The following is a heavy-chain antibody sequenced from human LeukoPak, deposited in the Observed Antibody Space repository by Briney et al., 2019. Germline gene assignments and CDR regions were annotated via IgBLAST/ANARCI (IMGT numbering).Heavy chain of an antibody. J-gene: IGHJ4*02. V-gene: IGHV3-23*01. CDR1: GFTFSSYA. D-gene: IGHD3-22*01. CDR3: AKDPYDSSGYFYGYFDY. Sequence: GGSLRLSCAASGFTFSSYAMSWVRQAPGKGLEWVSAISGSGGSTYYADSVKGRFTISRDNSKNTLYLQMNSLRAEDTAVYYCAKDPYDSSGYFYGYFDYWGQGTLVTVS. CDR2: ISGSGGST.